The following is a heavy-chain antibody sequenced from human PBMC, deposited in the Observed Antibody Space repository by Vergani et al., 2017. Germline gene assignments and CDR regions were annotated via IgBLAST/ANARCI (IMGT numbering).Heavy chain of an antibody. V-gene: IGHV3-23*01. CDR3: AKDPGDAKYYYYYMDV. CDR2: ISGSGGST. CDR1: GFTFSSYA. D-gene: IGHD3-16*01. J-gene: IGHJ6*03. Sequence: EVQLLESGGGLVQPGGSLRLSCAASGFTFSSYAMSWVRQAPGKGLEWVSAISGSGGSTYYADSVKCRFTISRDNSKNTLYLQMNSLRAEDTAVYYCAKDPGDAKYYYYYMDVWGKGTTVTVSS.